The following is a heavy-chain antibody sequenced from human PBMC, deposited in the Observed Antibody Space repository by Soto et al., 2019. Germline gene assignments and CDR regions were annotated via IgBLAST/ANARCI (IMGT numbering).Heavy chain of an antibody. CDR2: INHSGST. J-gene: IGHJ4*02. Sequence: PSETLSLTCVVSGGSISSTRNYWAWIRQSPGKGLEWIGEINHSGSTNYNPSLKSRVTISVDTSKNQFSLKLSSVTAADTAVYYCARAQGPDTAMVTKLYYFDYWGQGTLVTVSS. CDR3: ARAQGPDTAMVTKLYYFDY. D-gene: IGHD5-18*01. CDR1: GGSISSTRNY. V-gene: IGHV4-61*05.